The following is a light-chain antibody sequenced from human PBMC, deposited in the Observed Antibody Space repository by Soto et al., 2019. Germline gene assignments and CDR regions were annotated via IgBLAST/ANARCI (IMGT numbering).Light chain of an antibody. V-gene: IGLV2-23*01. Sequence: QSALTQPASVSGSPGQSITISCTGASSDVGSYNLFSWYQQHPGEAPKLMIYEGNKRPSGVSNRFSGSKSGNTASLTMSGLQAEDEADYYCCSYACSHYVFGTGTKLTVL. CDR1: SSDVGSYNL. J-gene: IGLJ1*01. CDR2: EGN. CDR3: CSYACSHYV.